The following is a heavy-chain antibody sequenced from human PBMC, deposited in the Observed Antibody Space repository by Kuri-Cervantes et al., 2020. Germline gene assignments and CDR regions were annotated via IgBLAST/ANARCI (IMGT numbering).Heavy chain of an antibody. CDR3: AKSTGRVDWFGP. D-gene: IGHD1-1*01. V-gene: IGHV1-18*01. Sequence: ASVKVSCKASGYTFTSYGISWVRQAPGQGLEWMGWISAYNGNTNYAQKFQGRVTMTRDTSISTAYMELSRPRSDDTAVYYCAKSTGRVDWFGPWGQGTLVTVSS. CDR1: GYTFTSYG. CDR2: ISAYNGNT. J-gene: IGHJ5*02.